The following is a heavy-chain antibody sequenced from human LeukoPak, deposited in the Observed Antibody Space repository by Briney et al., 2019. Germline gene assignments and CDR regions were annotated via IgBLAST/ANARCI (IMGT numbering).Heavy chain of an antibody. Sequence: PGGSLRLPCAASEFTFSSYWMTWGPQAPGKGLEWVANIKRDGREEYYVDSVKGRFTISRANSKNSLYLQMNSLRVEDTAGYYCASFAMLPTMRAVDYWGQGTPVTVSS. CDR3: ASFAMLPTMRAVDY. D-gene: IGHD2-2*01. V-gene: IGHV3-7*01. CDR2: IKRDGREE. CDR1: EFTFSSYW. J-gene: IGHJ4*02.